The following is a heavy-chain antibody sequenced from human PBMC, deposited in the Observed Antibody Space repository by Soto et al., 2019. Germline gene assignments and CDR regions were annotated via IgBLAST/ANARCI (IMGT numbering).Heavy chain of an antibody. CDR3: SKDTRGRLGDDAFYI. V-gene: IGHV3-23*01. D-gene: IGHD3-16*01. Sequence: EVQLLESGGGLVQPGESLRLSCAASGFTFSNYGMSWVRQAPGKGLEWVSAISGSGGSTFFADSVKGRFTISRDNSKNTLYLQMSSLRADEDTAVYYCSKDTRGRLGDDAFYIWGQRTMVTVSS. CDR2: ISGSGGST. J-gene: IGHJ3*02. CDR1: GFTFSNYG.